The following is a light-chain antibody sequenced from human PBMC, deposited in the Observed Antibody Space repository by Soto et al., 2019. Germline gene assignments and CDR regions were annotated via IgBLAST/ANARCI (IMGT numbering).Light chain of an antibody. CDR3: QQYNTNPWT. CDR2: DAS. CDR1: QNIRTW. Sequence: DIQMTQSPSTLSASVGDRVTITCRASQNIRTWLAWYQQKPGKAPKLLIYDASSLKSGVPSRFSGGGSGTEFTLTISSLQPDDFTTYYCQQYNTNPWTSGQGTKVDNK. V-gene: IGKV1-5*01. J-gene: IGKJ1*01.